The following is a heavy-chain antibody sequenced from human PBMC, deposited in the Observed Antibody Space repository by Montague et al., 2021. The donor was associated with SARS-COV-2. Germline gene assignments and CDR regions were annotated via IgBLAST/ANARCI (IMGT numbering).Heavy chain of an antibody. CDR3: ARHRNYGDHSLDNWFHP. D-gene: IGHD4-17*01. CDR2: IYNSGTT. CDR1: GDSTSCPNCD. J-gene: IGHJ5*02. V-gene: IGHV4-39*01. Sequence: SETLSLTCTVSGDSTSCPNCDWGWTRQPPGKGLDWIGTIYNSGTTYYNPSLKSRLTISIDTSKNQFSLKLSSVTAADTAVYYCARHRNYGDHSLDNWFHPWGQGTLVTVSS.